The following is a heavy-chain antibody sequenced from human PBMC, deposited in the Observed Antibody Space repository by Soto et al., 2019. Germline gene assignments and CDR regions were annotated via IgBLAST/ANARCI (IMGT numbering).Heavy chain of an antibody. CDR2: IDHSGST. Sequence: PSETLSLTCTVSGFSISSGHYWGWMRQPPGKGLEWIGSIDHSGSTYYNPSLKSRVTISVDTSKNQFSLKLSSVTAADTALYHCATQFYGAYVVDCWGQGTLVTVSA. CDR1: GFSISSGHY. V-gene: IGHV4-38-2*02. CDR3: ATQFYGAYVVDC. D-gene: IGHD4-17*01. J-gene: IGHJ4*02.